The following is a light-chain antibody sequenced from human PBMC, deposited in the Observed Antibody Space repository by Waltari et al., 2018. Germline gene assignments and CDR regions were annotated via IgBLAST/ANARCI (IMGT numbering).Light chain of an antibody. CDR1: QAVTADY. V-gene: IGKV3-20*01. J-gene: IGKJ1*01. CDR3: QQYGSSLRT. CDR2: RAS. Sequence: EIVLTQSPDTLSLSPGETATLSCRASQAVTADYLAWYQQKHGQAPRLLIYRASSRATGIPDRFSGSGSGTDFTLTISRLEPEDFAVYYCQQYGSSLRTFGQGTKVEI.